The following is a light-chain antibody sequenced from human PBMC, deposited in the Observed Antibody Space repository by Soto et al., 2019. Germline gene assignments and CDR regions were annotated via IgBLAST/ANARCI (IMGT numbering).Light chain of an antibody. CDR2: AAS. Sequence: DIQMTQSPSSLSASVEDRVIITCRASQSISSYLNWYLQKPGKAPKLLIYAASSLQSGVPSRFSGSGSETDFTLTISSLQPEDFATYSCQQSYSATWTFGQGTKVDI. J-gene: IGKJ1*01. CDR1: QSISSY. CDR3: QQSYSATWT. V-gene: IGKV1-39*01.